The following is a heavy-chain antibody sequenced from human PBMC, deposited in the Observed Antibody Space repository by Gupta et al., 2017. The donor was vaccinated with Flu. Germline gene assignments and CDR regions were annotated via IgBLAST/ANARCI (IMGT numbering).Heavy chain of an antibody. V-gene: IGHV3-23*01. Sequence: TFSSYGMSWVRQAPGKGLEWVAGVNGSGNIPYYADSVKGRFTISRDSSNLYLQMNSLGAEDTAVYYCAKDPHFGVVDFDWSEYFEYWGQGTLVTVSS. CDR2: VNGSGNIP. CDR3: AKDPHFGVVDFDWSEYFEY. CDR1: TFSSYG. D-gene: IGHD3-9*01. J-gene: IGHJ4*02.